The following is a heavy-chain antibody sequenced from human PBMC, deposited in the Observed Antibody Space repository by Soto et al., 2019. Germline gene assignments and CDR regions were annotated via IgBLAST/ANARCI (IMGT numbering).Heavy chain of an antibody. D-gene: IGHD3-22*01. V-gene: IGHV3-23*01. J-gene: IGHJ6*01. Sequence: EVHLLESGGGLVQPWGSLRLSCAASRFTFSSFAMSWVRQAPGKGLEWVSNINSDGDQTHYADSLKGRFTISRDNSENTMYLRMSSMIADVTAVYYCAQDAIGDSISYGMDVWGQGTKVIVSS. CDR3: AQDAIGDSISYGMDV. CDR2: INSDGDQT. CDR1: RFTFSSFA.